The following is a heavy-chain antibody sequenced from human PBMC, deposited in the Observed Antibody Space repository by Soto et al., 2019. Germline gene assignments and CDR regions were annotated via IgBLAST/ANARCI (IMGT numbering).Heavy chain of an antibody. CDR2: ISYDGSNK. CDR1: GFTFSSYA. V-gene: IGHV3-30-3*01. CDR3: ASPRDGYILDY. Sequence: TRGSLRLSCAASGFTFSSYAMHWVRQAPGKGLEWVAVISYDGSNKYYADSVKGRFTISRDNSKNTLYLQMNSLRAEDTAVYYCASPRDGYILDYWGQGTLVTVSS. J-gene: IGHJ4*02. D-gene: IGHD5-12*01.